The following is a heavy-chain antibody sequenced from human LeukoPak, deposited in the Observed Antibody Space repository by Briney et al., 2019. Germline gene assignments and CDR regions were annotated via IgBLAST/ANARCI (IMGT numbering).Heavy chain of an antibody. CDR3: ARVAVVLTQRLTYAKYSGYDGDDAFDI. J-gene: IGHJ3*02. D-gene: IGHD5-12*01. CDR2: ISSSGSTI. V-gene: IGHV3-11*04. CDR1: GFTFSDYY. Sequence: GGSLRLSCAASGFTFSDYYMSWIRQAPGKGLEWVSYISSSGSTIYYADSVKGRFTISRDNAKNSLYLQMNSLRAEDTAVYYCARVAVVLTQRLTYAKYSGYDGDDAFDIWGQGTMVTVSS.